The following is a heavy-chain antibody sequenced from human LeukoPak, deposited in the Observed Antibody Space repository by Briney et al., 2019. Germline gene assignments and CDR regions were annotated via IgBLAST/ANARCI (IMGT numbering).Heavy chain of an antibody. CDR2: IYHRGTT. Sequence: SGTLSLTCAVSGGSISNSNWWSWVRQPPGKGLEWIGEIYHRGTTNYSPSLESRVTISLDKSKNQFPLKLSSVTAADTAVYYCASRNYYDSTGYFDYWGQGTLVTVSS. CDR3: ASRNYYDSTGYFDY. V-gene: IGHV4-4*02. D-gene: IGHD3-22*01. CDR1: GGSISNSNW. J-gene: IGHJ4*02.